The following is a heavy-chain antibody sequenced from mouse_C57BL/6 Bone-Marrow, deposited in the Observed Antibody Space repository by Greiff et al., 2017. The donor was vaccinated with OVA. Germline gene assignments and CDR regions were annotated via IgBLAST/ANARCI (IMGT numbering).Heavy chain of an antibody. Sequence: EVQLQQSGPELVKPGASVKISCKASGYTFTDYYMNWVKQSHGKSLEWIGDLNPNNGGTSYNQKFKGKATLTVDNSSSTAYMELRSLTSEDSAVYYCARDKITTGGYAMDYWGQGTSVTVSS. D-gene: IGHD1-1*01. CDR2: LNPNNGGT. J-gene: IGHJ4*01. V-gene: IGHV1-26*01. CDR1: GYTFTDYY. CDR3: ARDKITTGGYAMDY.